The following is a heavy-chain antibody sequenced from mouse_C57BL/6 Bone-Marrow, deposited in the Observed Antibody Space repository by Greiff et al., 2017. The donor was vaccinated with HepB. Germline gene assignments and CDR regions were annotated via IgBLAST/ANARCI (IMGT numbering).Heavy chain of an antibody. CDR2: INPSSGYT. V-gene: IGHV1-7*01. CDR1: GYTFTSYW. CDR3: AREDYGSSYYFDY. J-gene: IGHJ2*01. Sequence: VQLQQSGAELAKPGASVKLSCKASGYTFTSYWMHWVKQRPGQGLEWIGYINPSSGYTKYNQKFKDKATLTADKSSSTAYMQLSSLTYDDSAVYYCAREDYGSSYYFDYWGQGTTLTVSS. D-gene: IGHD1-1*01.